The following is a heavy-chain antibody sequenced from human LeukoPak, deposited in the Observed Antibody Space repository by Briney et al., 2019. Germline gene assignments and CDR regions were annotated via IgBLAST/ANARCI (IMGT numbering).Heavy chain of an antibody. CDR1: GYTLTELS. Sequence: ASVKVSCKVSGYTLTELSMHWVRQAPGKGLEWMGGFDPEDGETIYAQKFQGRVTMTEDTSTDTAYMELSSLRSEDTAVYYCATDNFPLRRGPYYYDSSVPARWGFDPWGQGTLVTVPS. V-gene: IGHV1-24*01. CDR3: ATDNFPLRRGPYYYDSSVPARWGFDP. D-gene: IGHD3-22*01. J-gene: IGHJ5*02. CDR2: FDPEDGET.